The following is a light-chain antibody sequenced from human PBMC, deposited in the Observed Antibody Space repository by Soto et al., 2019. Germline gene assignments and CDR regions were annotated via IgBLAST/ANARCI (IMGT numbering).Light chain of an antibody. V-gene: IGKV4-1*01. CDR2: WAS. CDR1: QGVLYSSNNKNY. CDR3: QQYYSNPPT. Sequence: DIVMTLSPDSLAVSLGEMAAINCKSSQGVLYSSNNKNYLAWYQQKPGQPPKXLIYWASTRESGVPERFSGSGSGTDFTLTISSLQAEDVEVYYCQQYYSNPPTFGQGTRLEIK. J-gene: IGKJ5*01.